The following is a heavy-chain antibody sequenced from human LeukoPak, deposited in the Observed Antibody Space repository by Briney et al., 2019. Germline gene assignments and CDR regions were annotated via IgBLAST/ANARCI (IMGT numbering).Heavy chain of an antibody. CDR3: ARCLSPGGSYYYYMDV. CDR1: GFTFSSYS. J-gene: IGHJ6*03. Sequence: GGSLRLSCAASGFTFSSYSMNWVRQAPGKGLEWVSSISSSSSYIYYADSVKGRFTISRDNAKNSLYLQMSSLRAEDTALYYCARCLSPGGSYYYYMDVWGKGTTVTVSS. V-gene: IGHV3-21*04. D-gene: IGHD1-26*01. CDR2: ISSSSSYI.